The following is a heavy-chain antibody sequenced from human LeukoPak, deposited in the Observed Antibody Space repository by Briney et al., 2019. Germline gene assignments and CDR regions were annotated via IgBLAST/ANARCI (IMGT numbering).Heavy chain of an antibody. Sequence: GDSLKISCKGAGYSFTSYWIPWVRQMPGTVLDWMGIIYPGDSETIYSPSFQGQVTISADNSITTAYLQWSSLKASDTAMYYCARKAIYYYGMDVWGQGTAVTVSS. CDR2: IYPGDSET. CDR1: GYSFTSYW. V-gene: IGHV5-51*01. J-gene: IGHJ6*02. D-gene: IGHD2-2*02. CDR3: ARKAIYYYGMDV.